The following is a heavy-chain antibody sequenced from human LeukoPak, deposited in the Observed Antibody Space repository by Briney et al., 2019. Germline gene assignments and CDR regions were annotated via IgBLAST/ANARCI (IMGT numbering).Heavy chain of an antibody. CDR1: GFIFSSYA. CDR3: AKIPRGYSYGGFDY. J-gene: IGHJ4*02. D-gene: IGHD5-18*01. Sequence: GGSLRLSCAASGFIFSSYAMSWVRQAPGKGLEWVSTISGGGDSTYYRDSVKGRFTISRDNSKNTVDLQMNSLRAEDTAVYYCAKIPRGYSYGGFDYWGQGTLVPVSS. CDR2: ISGGGDST. V-gene: IGHV3-23*01.